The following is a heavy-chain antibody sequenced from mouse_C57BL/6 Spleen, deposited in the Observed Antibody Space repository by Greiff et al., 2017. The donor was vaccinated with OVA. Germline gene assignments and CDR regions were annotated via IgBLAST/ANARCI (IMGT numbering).Heavy chain of an antibody. D-gene: IGHD1-1*01. CDR1: GYTFTSYW. CDR2: IDPSDSYT. V-gene: IGHV1-69*01. CDR3: ALTTVAAYAMDY. Sequence: QVQLQQPGAELVMPGASVKLSCKASGYTFTSYWMHWVKQRPGQGLEWIGEIDPSDSYTNYNQKFKGKSTLTVDKSSSTAYMQLSSLTSEDSAVYYCALTTVAAYAMDYWGQGTSVTVSS. J-gene: IGHJ4*01.